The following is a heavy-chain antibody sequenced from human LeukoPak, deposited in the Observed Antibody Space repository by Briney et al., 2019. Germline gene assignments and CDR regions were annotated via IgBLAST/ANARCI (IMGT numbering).Heavy chain of an antibody. V-gene: IGHV3-13*01. J-gene: IGHJ4*02. D-gene: IGHD1-1*01. CDR3: ARVAKERVGGVYYFDY. Sequence: PGGSLRLSCAASGFTFSDYDMHWVRQATGKGLEWVSPIGTAGDTYYTGSVKGRFTISREDAKNSLYLQMNSLRAGDTAVYYCARVAKERVGGVYYFDYWGQGTLVTASS. CDR1: GFTFSDYD. CDR2: IGTAGDT.